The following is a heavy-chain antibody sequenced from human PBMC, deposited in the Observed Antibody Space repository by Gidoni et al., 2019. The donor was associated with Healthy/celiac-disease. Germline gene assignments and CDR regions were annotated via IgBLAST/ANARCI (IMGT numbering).Heavy chain of an antibody. CDR3: ARDRIRAGYSSSWGWFDP. CDR1: GGSISRGGYY. Sequence: QVQLQESGPGLVKPSQTLSLTCPVSGGSISRGGYYWSWIRQHPGKGLEWIGYIYYSGSTYYNPSLKSRVTISVDTSKNQFSLKLSSVTAADTAVYYCARDRIRAGYSSSWGWFDPWGQGTLVTVSS. J-gene: IGHJ5*02. V-gene: IGHV4-31*03. CDR2: IYYSGST. D-gene: IGHD6-13*01.